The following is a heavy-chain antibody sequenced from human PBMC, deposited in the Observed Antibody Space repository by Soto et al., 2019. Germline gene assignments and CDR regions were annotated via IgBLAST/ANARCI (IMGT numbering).Heavy chain of an antibody. CDR2: IYWDDDK. Sequence: SGPTLVNPTQTLTLTGTFSGFSLSTSGVGVGWIRQPPGKALEWLSLIYWDDDKRYSPSLKSRLTITKDTSKNQVVLTMTNMDPVDTATYYCALFTGYSSSSNWFDPWGQGTLVTVSS. J-gene: IGHJ5*02. V-gene: IGHV2-5*02. CDR3: ALFTGYSSSSNWFDP. D-gene: IGHD6-13*01. CDR1: GFSLSTSGVG.